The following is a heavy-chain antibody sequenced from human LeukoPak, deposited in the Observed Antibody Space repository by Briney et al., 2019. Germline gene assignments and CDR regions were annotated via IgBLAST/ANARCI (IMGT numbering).Heavy chain of an antibody. CDR3: ARGEYGDYADDAFDI. Sequence: SETLSLTCTVSGGSISSYYWSWIRQPPGKGLEWIGYIYYSGSTNYNPSLKSRVTISVDTSKNQFSLKLSSVTAADTAVYYCARGEYGDYADDAFDIWGQGTMVTVSS. D-gene: IGHD4-17*01. J-gene: IGHJ3*02. CDR2: IYYSGST. CDR1: GGSISSYY. V-gene: IGHV4-59*01.